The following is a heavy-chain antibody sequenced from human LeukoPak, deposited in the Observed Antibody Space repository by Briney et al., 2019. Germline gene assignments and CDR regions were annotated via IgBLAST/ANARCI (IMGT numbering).Heavy chain of an antibody. CDR3: ARGPYCGGDCYFAY. CDR1: GGSFSGYY. CDR2: INHSGST. Sequence: SETLSLTCAVYGGSFSGYYWSWIRQPPGKGLEWIGEINHSGSTNYNPSLKSRVTISVDTSKNQFSPKLSSVTAADTAVYFCARGPYCGGDCYFAYWGQGTLVTVSS. J-gene: IGHJ4*02. V-gene: IGHV4-34*01. D-gene: IGHD2-21*02.